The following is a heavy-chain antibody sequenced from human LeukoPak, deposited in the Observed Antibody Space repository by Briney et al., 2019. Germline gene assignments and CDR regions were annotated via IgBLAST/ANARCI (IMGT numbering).Heavy chain of an antibody. CDR2: ISGSGGST. V-gene: IGHV3-23*01. J-gene: IGHJ4*02. Sequence: PTGGSLRLSCAASGFSFISHAMTWVRQAPGKGLEWVSAISGSGGSTYYADSVKGRFTISRDNSKNTLYLQMNSLRAEDTAVYYCAKASPSWGYGGIFDYWGQGTLVTVSS. D-gene: IGHD5-12*01. CDR1: GFSFISHA. CDR3: AKASPSWGYGGIFDY.